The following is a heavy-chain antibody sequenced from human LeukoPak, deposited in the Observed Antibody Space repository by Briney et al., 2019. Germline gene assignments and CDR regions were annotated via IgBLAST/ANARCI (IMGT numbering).Heavy chain of an antibody. CDR3: ARGGAYDFWSGYPTTSPFDY. CDR1: GGSISSGDYY. J-gene: IGHJ4*02. D-gene: IGHD3-3*01. Sequence: SQTLSLTCTVSGGSISSGDYYWSWIRQPPGKGLEWIGYIYYSGSTYYNPSLKSRVTISVDTSKNQFSLKQSSVTAADTAVYYCARGGAYDFWSGYPTTSPFDYWGQGTLVTVSS. V-gene: IGHV4-30-4*08. CDR2: IYYSGST.